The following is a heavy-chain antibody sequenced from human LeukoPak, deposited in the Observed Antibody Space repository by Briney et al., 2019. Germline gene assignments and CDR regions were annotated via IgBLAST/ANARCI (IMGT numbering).Heavy chain of an antibody. CDR1: GFTVTDNY. Sequence: PGGSLRLSCAASGFTVTDNYMNWVRQSSGKGLEWVSVIYGGGDTNYADSVKGRFTISRDNSKNTLYLQMNSLRAEDTAVYYCAREAGGYFQHWGQGTLVTVSS. CDR2: IYGGGDT. J-gene: IGHJ1*01. D-gene: IGHD3-16*01. CDR3: AREAGGYFQH. V-gene: IGHV3-53*05.